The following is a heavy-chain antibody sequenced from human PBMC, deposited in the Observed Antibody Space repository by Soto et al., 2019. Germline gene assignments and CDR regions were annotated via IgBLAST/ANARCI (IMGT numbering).Heavy chain of an antibody. J-gene: IGHJ5*02. CDR3: AREVGYCSSTSCPPDWFDP. CDR2: INPNSGGT. CDR1: GYTFTGYY. D-gene: IGHD2-2*01. V-gene: IGHV1-2*04. Sequence: ASVEVSCRASGYTFTGYYMHWVRQAPGQGLEWMGWINPNSGGTNYAQKFQGWVTMTRDTSISTAYMELSRLRSDDTAVYYCAREVGYCSSTSCPPDWFDPWGQGTLVTVSS.